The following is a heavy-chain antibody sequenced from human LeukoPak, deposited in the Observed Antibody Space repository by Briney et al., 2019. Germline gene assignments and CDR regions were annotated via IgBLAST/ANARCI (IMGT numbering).Heavy chain of an antibody. V-gene: IGHV3-33*06. J-gene: IGHJ6*03. CDR3: AKDVRLYTPYYMDV. CDR1: GFTFSSYG. Sequence: PGGSLRLSCAASGFTFSSYGMHWVRQAPGKGPEWVAVIWYDGSNKYYADSVKGRFTISRDNSKNTLYLQMNSLRAEDTAVYYCAKDVRLYTPYYMDVWGKGTTVTVSS. D-gene: IGHD2-2*02. CDR2: IWYDGSNK.